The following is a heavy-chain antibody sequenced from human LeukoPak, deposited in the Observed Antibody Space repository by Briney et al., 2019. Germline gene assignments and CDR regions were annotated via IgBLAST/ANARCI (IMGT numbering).Heavy chain of an antibody. CDR2: IYYSGST. Sequence: SETLSLTCTVSGGSISSSSYYWGWIRQPPGKGLEWIGSIYYSGSTYYNPSLKSRVTISVDTSKNQFSLKLSSVTAADTAVYYCARQDYDFWGGYLYYFDYWGQGTLVTVSS. CDR3: ARQDYDFWGGYLYYFDY. CDR1: GGSISSSSYY. D-gene: IGHD3-3*01. V-gene: IGHV4-39*01. J-gene: IGHJ4*02.